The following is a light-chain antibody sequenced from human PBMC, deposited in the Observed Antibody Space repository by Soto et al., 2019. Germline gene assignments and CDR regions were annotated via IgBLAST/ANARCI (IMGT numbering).Light chain of an antibody. Sequence: AIQLTQSPSSLSASVGDRVTITCRASRDIRGASAWYQQKPGKAPKMLIYDVSTLESGVPLRFSGSSSGTDFTLTISSLQPVDFATYYCQQFNSYPITFGQGTRLEIK. CDR2: DVS. CDR1: RDIRGA. CDR3: QQFNSYPIT. J-gene: IGKJ5*01. V-gene: IGKV1-13*02.